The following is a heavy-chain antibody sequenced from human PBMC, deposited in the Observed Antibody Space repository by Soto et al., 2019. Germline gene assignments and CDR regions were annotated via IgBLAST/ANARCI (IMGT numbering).Heavy chain of an antibody. CDR1: GFTFNNYW. Sequence: GGSLIISCASSGFTFNNYWMHWVGQAPGKGLVWVSRINTDASTTAYADSVKGRFTISIDNAKNTLYLQMNSLRAEDTAVYYCARAAVTTRNALDVWGQGTTVTVSS. CDR2: INTDASTT. V-gene: IGHV3-74*01. CDR3: ARAAVTTRNALDV. D-gene: IGHD4-17*01. J-gene: IGHJ6*02.